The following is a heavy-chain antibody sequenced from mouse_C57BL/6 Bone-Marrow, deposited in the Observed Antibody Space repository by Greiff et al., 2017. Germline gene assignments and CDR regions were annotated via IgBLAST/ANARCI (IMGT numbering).Heavy chain of an antibody. J-gene: IGHJ3*01. V-gene: IGHV1-59*01. CDR1: GYTFTSYW. D-gene: IGHD1-1*01. CDR3: ARRTITTVPAWFAY. Sequence: QVQLQQPGAELVRPGTSVKLSCKASGYTFTSYWMHWVKQRPGQGLEWIGVIDPYDSYTNYNQKFKGKATLTVDPSSSTAYLQLSSLTSEDSAVYYCARRTITTVPAWFAYWGQGTLVTVSA. CDR2: IDPYDSYT.